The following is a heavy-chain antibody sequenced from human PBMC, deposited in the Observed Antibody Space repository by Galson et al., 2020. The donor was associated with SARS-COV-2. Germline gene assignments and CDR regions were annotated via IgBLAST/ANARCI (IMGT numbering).Heavy chain of an antibody. Sequence: GGSLRLSCAASGFTFSSYWMNWVRQAPGKGLEWVANIKRDGSEKNYVDSVKGRFTISRDNARNSLYLQVRSLRAEDTALYYCAREADYYNSSGYHLVDAFDIWGQGTVVTVSS. J-gene: IGHJ3*02. CDR2: IKRDGSEK. CDR1: GFTFSSYW. V-gene: IGHV3-7*01. CDR3: AREADYYNSSGYHLVDAFDI. D-gene: IGHD3-22*01.